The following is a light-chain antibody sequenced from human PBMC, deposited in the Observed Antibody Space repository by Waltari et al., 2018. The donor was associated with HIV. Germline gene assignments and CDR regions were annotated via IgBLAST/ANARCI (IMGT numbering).Light chain of an antibody. CDR3: SSYTSSDTVV. V-gene: IGLV2-14*03. CDR2: DVS. CDR1: TSDVGAYNS. J-gene: IGLJ2*01. Sequence: QSALTQPDSVSGSPGQSITISCTGTTSDVGAYNSVSCYQQHPAKAPKLVILDVSNRPSGVSNRFSGSKAGNTASLTISGLQAEDEAYYYCSSYTSSDTVVFGGGTTVTVL.